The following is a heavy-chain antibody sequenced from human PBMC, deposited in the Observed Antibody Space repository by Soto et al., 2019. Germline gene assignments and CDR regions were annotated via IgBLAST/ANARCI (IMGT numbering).Heavy chain of an antibody. V-gene: IGHV4-30-2*01. Sequence: QLQLQESGSGLVKPSQTLSLTCAVSGGAISSGGYSWSWIRQPPGKGLEWIGDIYHSGSTYYKPSLENRDTISVARSENQFSLRVRSVTAADTAGYYCARGALVVSACWRQGTLVTVSS. J-gene: IGHJ4*02. CDR3: ARGALVVSAC. D-gene: IGHD2-8*02. CDR2: IYHSGST. CDR1: GGAISSGGYS.